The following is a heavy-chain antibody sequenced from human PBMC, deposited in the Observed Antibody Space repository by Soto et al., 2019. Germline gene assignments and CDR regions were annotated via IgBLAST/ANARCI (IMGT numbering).Heavy chain of an antibody. CDR2: ISAYNGSK. V-gene: IGHV1-18*01. CDR1: GSTFTSCG. CDR3: ARDREGTSWYVSGY. D-gene: IGHD6-13*01. Sequence: GASVKVSCKASGSTFTSCGISWVRQAPGQGLGGLAWISAYNGSKNYAQKLQSRVIMSTDTSTSTAYMELWSLRTEDTAVYYRARDREGTSWYVSGYWGQGTLVPVSS. J-gene: IGHJ4*02.